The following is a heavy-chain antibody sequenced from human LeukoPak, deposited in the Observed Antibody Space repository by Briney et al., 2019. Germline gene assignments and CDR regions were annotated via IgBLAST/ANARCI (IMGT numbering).Heavy chain of an antibody. CDR1: GGSISSYY. D-gene: IGHD4-23*01. V-gene: IGHV4-59*01. J-gene: IGHJ6*03. CDR2: IYYSGST. Sequence: NPSETLSLTCTVSGGSISSYYWSWIRQPPGKGLEWIGYIYYSGSTNYNPSLKSRVTISVDTSKNQFSLKLSSVTAADTAVYYCAGPLRWSPHYYMDVWGNGTTVTVSS. CDR3: AGPLRWSPHYYMDV.